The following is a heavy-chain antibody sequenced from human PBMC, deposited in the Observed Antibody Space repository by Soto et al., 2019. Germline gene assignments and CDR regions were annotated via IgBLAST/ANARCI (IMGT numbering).Heavy chain of an antibody. CDR3: SRRAPEGFDP. CDR2: INYSGNT. Sequence: KTSETLSLTCTVSGGSLSSSPYYWGWIRRPPGKGLEFIGSINYSGNTYYSPSLKSRVTLSVDTSKNQFSLKVTSVTATDTGLYYCSRRAPEGFDPWGQGTLVTVSS. CDR1: GGSLSSSPYY. V-gene: IGHV4-39*01. J-gene: IGHJ5*02.